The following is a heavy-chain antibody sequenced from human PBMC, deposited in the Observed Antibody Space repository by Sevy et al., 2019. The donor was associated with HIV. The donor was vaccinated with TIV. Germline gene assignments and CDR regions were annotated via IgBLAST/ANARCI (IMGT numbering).Heavy chain of an antibody. Sequence: GGSLRLSCTASGFTFSSAWMSWVRQAPGKGLEWVGRIKSEFDGGAIDYAAPVKGRFSISREDSKNTVYQQMNSLKTADTAVYYCITDPAYRGYDEEVINYYFYGMDVWGQGTTVTVSS. J-gene: IGHJ6*02. CDR2: IKSEFDGGAI. D-gene: IGHD5-12*01. CDR1: GFTFSSAW. CDR3: ITDPAYRGYDEEVINYYFYGMDV. V-gene: IGHV3-15*01.